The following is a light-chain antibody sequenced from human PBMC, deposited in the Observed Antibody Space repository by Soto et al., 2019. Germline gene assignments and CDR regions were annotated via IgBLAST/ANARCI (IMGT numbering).Light chain of an antibody. CDR1: SGHSSYA. CDR2: LNSDGSH. V-gene: IGLV4-69*01. J-gene: IGLJ3*02. Sequence: QPVLTQSPSASASPGASVKLTCTLSSGHSSYAIAWHQQQPEKGPRYLMKLNSDGSHSKGDGIPDRFSGSSSGAERYLTISSLQSEDEADYYYQTWGTGIRVFGGGTKLTVL. CDR3: QTWGTGIRV.